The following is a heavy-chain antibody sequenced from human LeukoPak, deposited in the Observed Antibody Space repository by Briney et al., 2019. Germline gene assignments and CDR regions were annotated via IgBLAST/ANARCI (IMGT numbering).Heavy chain of an antibody. CDR1: GFTFSSYG. V-gene: IGHV3-30*02. Sequence: GGSLRLSCAASGFTFSSYGMHWVRQAPGKGQEWVAFIRYDGSNKYYADSVKGRFTISRDNSKNTLYLQMNSLRAEDTAVYYCAKDLLIQLRLIDHWGQGTLVTVSS. J-gene: IGHJ4*02. D-gene: IGHD5-18*01. CDR2: IRYDGSNK. CDR3: AKDLLIQLRLIDH.